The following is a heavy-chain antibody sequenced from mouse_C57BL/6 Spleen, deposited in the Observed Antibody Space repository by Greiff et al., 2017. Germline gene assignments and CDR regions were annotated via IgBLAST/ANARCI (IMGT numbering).Heavy chain of an antibody. V-gene: IGHV1-69*01. CDR2: IDPSDSYP. Sequence: QVQLKQPGAELVMPGASVKLSCKASGYTFTSYWMHWVKQRPGQGLEWIGEIDPSDSYPNYNQKFKGKSTLTVDKSSSTAYMQLSSLTSEDSAVYYCARGRLRREDFDYWGQGTTLTVAS. J-gene: IGHJ2*01. CDR3: ARGRLRREDFDY. D-gene: IGHD2-4*01. CDR1: GYTFTSYW.